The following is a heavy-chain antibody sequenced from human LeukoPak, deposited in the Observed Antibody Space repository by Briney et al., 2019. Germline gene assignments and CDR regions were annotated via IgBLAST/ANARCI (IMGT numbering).Heavy chain of an antibody. CDR3: ARDEGRRYSYGSNWFDP. CDR1: GDSISTLY. Sequence: SETLSLTCTVSGDSISTLYWSWIRQPPGKGLEWIGYIYSGGSTDYNPSLKSRLTISVDTSKNQFSLKLRSVTAADTAVYYCARDEGRRYSYGSNWFDPWGQGTLVTVSS. D-gene: IGHD5-18*01. CDR2: IYSGGST. V-gene: IGHV4-59*01. J-gene: IGHJ5*02.